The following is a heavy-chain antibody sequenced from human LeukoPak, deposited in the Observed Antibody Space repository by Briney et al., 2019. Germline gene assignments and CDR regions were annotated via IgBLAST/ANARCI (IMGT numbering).Heavy chain of an antibody. CDR1: GGSFSGYY. Sequence: SETLSLTCAVYGGSFSGYYWSWIRQPPGKGLEWIGEINHSGSTNYNPSLKSRVTISVDTSKNQFSLKLSSVTAADTAVYYCARYSYGYDYWGQGTLVTVSS. J-gene: IGHJ4*02. CDR3: ARYSYGYDY. D-gene: IGHD5-18*01. CDR2: INHSGST. V-gene: IGHV4-34*01.